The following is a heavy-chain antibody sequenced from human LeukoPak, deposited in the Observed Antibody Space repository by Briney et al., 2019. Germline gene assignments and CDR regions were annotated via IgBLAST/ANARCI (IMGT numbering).Heavy chain of an antibody. V-gene: IGHV3-30*18. D-gene: IGHD6-19*01. Sequence: GRSLRLSCAASGFTFSSYGMHWVRHAPGKGLEWVAVISYDGSNKYYADSVKGRFTISRDNSKNTLYLQMNSLRAEDTAVYYCAKAEYSSGWYQDYWGQGTLVTVSS. J-gene: IGHJ4*02. CDR2: ISYDGSNK. CDR1: GFTFSSYG. CDR3: AKAEYSSGWYQDY.